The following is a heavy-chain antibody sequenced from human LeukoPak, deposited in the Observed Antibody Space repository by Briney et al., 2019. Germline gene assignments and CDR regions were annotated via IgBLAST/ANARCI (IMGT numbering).Heavy chain of an antibody. CDR3: ATWGIAVAGTFDY. V-gene: IGHV4-59*08. CDR1: GGSISSSY. CDR2: IYYSGST. J-gene: IGHJ4*02. D-gene: IGHD6-19*01. Sequence: PSETLSLTCTVSGGSISSSYWSWIRQPPGKGLEWIGYIYYSGSTNYNPSFKSRVAISVDTFKNQFSLKLSSVTAADTAVYYCATWGIAVAGTFDYWGQGTLVTVST.